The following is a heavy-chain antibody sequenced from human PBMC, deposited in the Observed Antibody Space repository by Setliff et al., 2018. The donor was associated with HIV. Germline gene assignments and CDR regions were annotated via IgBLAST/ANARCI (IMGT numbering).Heavy chain of an antibody. Sequence: ASVNVSCKASGYTFTGYYMHWVRQAPGQGLEWMGRINPNSGGTNYAQKFQGRVTMTRDTSISTAYMELSRLRSDDTAVYYCARQVGATLPAFDIWGQGTMVTVSS. D-gene: IGHD1-26*01. CDR3: ARQVGATLPAFDI. J-gene: IGHJ3*02. CDR2: INPNSGGT. CDR1: GYTFTGYY. V-gene: IGHV1-2*06.